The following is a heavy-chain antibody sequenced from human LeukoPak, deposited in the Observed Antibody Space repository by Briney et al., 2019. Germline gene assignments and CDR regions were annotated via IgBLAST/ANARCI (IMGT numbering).Heavy chain of an antibody. J-gene: IGHJ4*02. V-gene: IGHV4-31*01. D-gene: IGHD2-15*01. CDR1: GGAVNSAKYY. Sequence: PSETLSLTCTVSGGAVNSAKYYWIWMRQPPGKAREGLGYIYTSGSTGNNPSLKNQVTISLDRSKNQFSLRLSSVTAADTAVYYCARVVGTAPEYVYYFDYWGQGTLVTVSS. CDR2: IYTSGST. CDR3: ARVVGTAPEYVYYFDY.